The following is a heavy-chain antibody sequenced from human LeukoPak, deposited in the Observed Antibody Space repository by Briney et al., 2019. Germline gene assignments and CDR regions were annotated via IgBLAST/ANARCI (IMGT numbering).Heavy chain of an antibody. D-gene: IGHD5-18*01. CDR1: GYTFTGYY. CDR2: INPNSGGT. J-gene: IGHJ4*02. V-gene: IGHV1-2*06. Sequence: ASVKVSCKASGYTFTGYYMHWVRQAPGQGLEWMGRINPNSGGTNYAQKFQGRVTMTRDTPISTAYMELSRLRSDDTAVYYCARDKYSYGPNYFDYWGQGTLVTVSS. CDR3: ARDKYSYGPNYFDY.